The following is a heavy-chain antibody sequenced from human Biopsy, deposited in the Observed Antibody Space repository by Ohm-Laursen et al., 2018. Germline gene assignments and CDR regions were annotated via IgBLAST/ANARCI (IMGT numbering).Heavy chain of an antibody. D-gene: IGHD3-16*02. Sequence: SQTLSLTCIVSGVSISSYFWGWVRQSPGKGLEWIGYIYDNGDTYYNPSLMSLVSISADTSKNQVSLRLNSVTAADTAVYYCTRVRTFGGVIGGYYFDSWGQGILVTVSS. V-gene: IGHV4-31*01. J-gene: IGHJ4*02. CDR1: GVSISSYF. CDR2: IYDNGDT. CDR3: TRVRTFGGVIGGYYFDS.